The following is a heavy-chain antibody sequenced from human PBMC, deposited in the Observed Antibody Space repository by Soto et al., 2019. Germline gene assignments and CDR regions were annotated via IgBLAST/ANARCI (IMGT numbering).Heavy chain of an antibody. Sequence: QVQLQQWGAGRLKPSETLSLTCAVYGGSFSGYYWSWIRQPPGKGLEGIGEINHSGNTNNNPSLKSRVTISVDTSKNKFSLKLSSVTAADTAVYYCARESGYDLYYYYGMDVWGQGTTVTVSS. V-gene: IGHV4-34*01. D-gene: IGHD5-12*01. CDR1: GGSFSGYY. CDR2: INHSGNT. CDR3: ARESGYDLYYYYGMDV. J-gene: IGHJ6*02.